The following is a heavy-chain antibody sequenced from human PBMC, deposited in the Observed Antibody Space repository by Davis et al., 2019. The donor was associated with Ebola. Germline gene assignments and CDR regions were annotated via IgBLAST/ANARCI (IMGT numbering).Heavy chain of an antibody. CDR2: IYYSGST. V-gene: IGHV4-59*08. CDR3: ARRSGWPLFDY. J-gene: IGHJ4*02. Sequence: GSLRLSCTVPGGSISSYYWSWIRQPPGKGLEWIGYIYYSGSTNYNPSLKSRVTISVDTSKNQFSLKLSSVTAADTAVYYCARRSGWPLFDYWGQGTLVTVSS. D-gene: IGHD6-19*01. CDR1: GGSISSYY.